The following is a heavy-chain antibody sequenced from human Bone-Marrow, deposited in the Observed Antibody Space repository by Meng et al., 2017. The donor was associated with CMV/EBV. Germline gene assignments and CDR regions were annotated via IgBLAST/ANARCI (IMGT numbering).Heavy chain of an antibody. CDR2: MNPNMGNT. Sequence: ASVKVSCKASGYTFTNYDINWVRQAPGQGLEWMGWMNPNMGNTGYAQKFQGRVTMTRNTSISTAYMELSSLRSEDTAVYYCATPGVNFYYYGMDVWGQGTTVTGSS. CDR3: ATPGVNFYYYGMDV. J-gene: IGHJ6*02. CDR1: GYTFTNYD. V-gene: IGHV1-8*01. D-gene: IGHD3-10*01.